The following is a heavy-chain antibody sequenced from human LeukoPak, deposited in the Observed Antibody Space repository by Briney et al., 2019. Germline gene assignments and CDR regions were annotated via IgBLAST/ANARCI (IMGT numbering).Heavy chain of an antibody. CDR2: INPDSGDA. J-gene: IGHJ4*02. CDR1: GDTFTDYY. Sequence: ASVKVSCKASGDTFTDYYMHWVRQAPGQGLEWTGRINPDSGDADYAHKFQGRVIVTRDTSISTVYMELRRLRSDDTAVYYCTRGHYFDYWGQGTLVTVSS. CDR3: TRGHYFDY. V-gene: IGHV1-2*06.